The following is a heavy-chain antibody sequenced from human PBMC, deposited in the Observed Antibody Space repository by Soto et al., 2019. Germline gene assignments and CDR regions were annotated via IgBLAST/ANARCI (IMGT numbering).Heavy chain of an antibody. CDR2: IYYSGST. Sequence: QLQLQESGPGLVKPSETLSLTCTVSGGSISSSSYYWGWIRQPPGKGLEWIGSIYYSGSTYYNPSLKSRVTISVDTSKNQFSLKLSSVTAADTAVYYCARRRAVAGTVGWFDPWGQGTLVTVSS. J-gene: IGHJ5*02. CDR1: GGSISSSSYY. D-gene: IGHD6-19*01. V-gene: IGHV4-39*01. CDR3: ARRRAVAGTVGWFDP.